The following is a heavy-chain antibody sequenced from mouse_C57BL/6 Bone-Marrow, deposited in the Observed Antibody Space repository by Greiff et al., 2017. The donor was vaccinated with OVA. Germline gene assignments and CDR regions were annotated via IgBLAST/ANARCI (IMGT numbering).Heavy chain of an antibody. Sequence: EVQLQESGPGMVKPSQSLSLTCTVTGYSITSGYDWHWIRHFPGNKLEWMGYICYSGSTNYNPSLKSRISITHDTSKNHFFLKLNSVTTEDTATYYCARELRFYYFDYWGQGTTLTVSS. CDR3: ARELRFYYFDY. D-gene: IGHD1-1*01. J-gene: IGHJ2*01. CDR1: GYSITSGYD. V-gene: IGHV3-1*01. CDR2: ICYSGST.